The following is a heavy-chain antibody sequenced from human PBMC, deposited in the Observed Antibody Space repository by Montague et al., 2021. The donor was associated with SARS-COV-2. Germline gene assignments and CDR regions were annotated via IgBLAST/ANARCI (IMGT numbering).Heavy chain of an antibody. CDR3: ARHAGKRITIFGVVKGQYYFDY. D-gene: IGHD3-3*01. CDR2: IYYSGST. V-gene: IGHV4-59*05. Sequence: SETLSLTCTVSGGSISSYYWSWIRQPPGKGLEWIGSIYYSGSTYYNPSLKSRVTISVDTSKNQFSLKLSSVTAADTAVYYCARHAGKRITIFGVVKGQYYFDYWGQGTLVTVSS. J-gene: IGHJ4*02. CDR1: GGSISSYY.